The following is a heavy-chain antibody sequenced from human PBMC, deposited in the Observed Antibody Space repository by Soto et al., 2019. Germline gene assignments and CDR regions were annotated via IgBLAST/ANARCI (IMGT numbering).Heavy chain of an antibody. Sequence: QVQLVQSGAEVKKPGASVKVSCKASGYTFTGYYMHWVRQAPGQGLEWMGWINTNSGGTNYAQKFQGRVTMTRYTCISTAYMELSRLRSDDTAVYYCAREEIGPPSWIQLWSQKNWFDPWGQGTLVTVSS. V-gene: IGHV1-2*02. D-gene: IGHD5-18*01. CDR3: AREEIGPPSWIQLWSQKNWFDP. CDR2: INTNSGGT. J-gene: IGHJ5*02. CDR1: GYTFTGYY.